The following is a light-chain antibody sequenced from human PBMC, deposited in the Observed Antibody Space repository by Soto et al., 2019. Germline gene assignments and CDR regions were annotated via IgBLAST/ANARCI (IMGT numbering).Light chain of an antibody. CDR2: DAS. J-gene: IGKJ1*01. CDR3: QQYNSLWT. V-gene: IGKV1-5*01. CDR1: QSISSW. Sequence: LHRTHAPSTLSVSVGYRVTITCRASQSISSWLAWYHQKPGKAPKLLIYDASSLESGVPSRFSGSGSGTEFTLTISSLQPDDFATYYCQQYNSLWTFGQGTKVDI.